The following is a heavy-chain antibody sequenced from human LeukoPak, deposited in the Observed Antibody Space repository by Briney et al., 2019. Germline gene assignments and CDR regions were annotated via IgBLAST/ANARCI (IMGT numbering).Heavy chain of an antibody. V-gene: IGHV3-33*01. D-gene: IGHD1-26*01. J-gene: IGHJ4*02. Sequence: GGSLRLSCAASGFSFSDHAMHWVRQAPGKGLEWVAAIWADGDDKYYADPVKGRFTVSRDNPKNTLNLQMDCLRVEDTAVYYCARHGSGSDYFDPLYNWGQGTLVTVSS. CDR2: IWADGDDK. CDR3: ARHGSGSDYFDPLYN. CDR1: GFSFSDHA.